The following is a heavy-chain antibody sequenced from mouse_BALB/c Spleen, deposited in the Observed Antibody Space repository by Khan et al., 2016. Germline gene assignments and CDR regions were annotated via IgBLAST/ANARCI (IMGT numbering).Heavy chain of an antibody. CDR2: IDPANGNT. V-gene: IGHV14-3*02. J-gene: IGHJ3*01. D-gene: IGHD1-2*01. Sequence: VQLQQSGAELVKPGASVKLSCTASGFNIKDTYMHWVKQRPEQGLEWIGRIDPANGNTKYDPKFQGKATITADKSSNTAYLQLSSLTAEDTACYYCAPSTATFAYWGQGTLVTVSA. CDR1: GFNIKDTY. CDR3: APSTATFAY.